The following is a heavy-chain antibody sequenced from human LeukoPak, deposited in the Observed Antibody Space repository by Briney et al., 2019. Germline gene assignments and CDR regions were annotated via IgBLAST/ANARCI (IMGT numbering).Heavy chain of an antibody. Sequence: SETLSLTCTVSGGSISSYYWSWIRQPPGKGLEWIGYIYYSGSTNYNPSLKSRVTISVDTSKNQFSLKLSSVTAADTAVYYCARWGYSGSYGFDYWGQGTLVTVSS. V-gene: IGHV4-59*01. J-gene: IGHJ4*02. D-gene: IGHD1-26*01. CDR2: IYYSGST. CDR3: ARWGYSGSYGFDY. CDR1: GGSISSYY.